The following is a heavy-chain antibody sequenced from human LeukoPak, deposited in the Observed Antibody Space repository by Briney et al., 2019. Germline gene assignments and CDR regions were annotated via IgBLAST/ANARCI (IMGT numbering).Heavy chain of an antibody. V-gene: IGHV1-2*02. CDR1: GYTFTGYY. Sequence: ASVKVSCKASGYTFTGYYMHWVRQAPGQGLEWMGWINPNSGGTNYAQKFQGRVTMTRDTSNSTAYMELSRLRSDDTAVYYCARGGSGWYFNTDYWGQGTLVTVSS. J-gene: IGHJ4*02. CDR2: INPNSGGT. CDR3: ARGGSGWYFNTDY. D-gene: IGHD6-19*01.